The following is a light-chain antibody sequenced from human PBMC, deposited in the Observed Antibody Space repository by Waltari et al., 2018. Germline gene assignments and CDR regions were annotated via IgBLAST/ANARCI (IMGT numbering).Light chain of an antibody. J-gene: IGLJ3*02. Sequence: QSALTQPASVSGSPGQSITISCTGTSSDVGGDNSVSWYQQHPVKAPKLMIYEVTHRPLGSSGRFSGSKSGNTASLTISGLQAGDEADYYCTSKRSITTIMFGGGTKLTVL. CDR1: SSDVGGDNS. V-gene: IGLV2-14*01. CDR3: TSKRSITTIM. CDR2: EVT.